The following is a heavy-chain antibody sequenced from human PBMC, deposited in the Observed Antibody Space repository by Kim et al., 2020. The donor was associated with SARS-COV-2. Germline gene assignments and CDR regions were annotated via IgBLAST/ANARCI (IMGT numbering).Heavy chain of an antibody. D-gene: IGHD2-15*01. CDR2: ISGSGGST. V-gene: IGHV3-23*01. CDR3: AKDLLLCEGDCSGGSIGY. CDR1: GFTFSSYA. Sequence: GGSLRLSCAASGFTFSSYAMSWVRQAPGKGLEWVSAISGSGGSTYYADSVKGRFTISRDNSKNTLYLQMNSLRAEDTAVYYCAKDLLLCEGDCSGGSIGYWGQGTLVTVSS. J-gene: IGHJ4*02.